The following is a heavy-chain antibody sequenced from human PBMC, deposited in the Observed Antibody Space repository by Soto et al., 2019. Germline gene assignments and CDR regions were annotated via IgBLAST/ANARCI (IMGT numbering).Heavy chain of an antibody. CDR3: AHRRRFCSGNSCYSIWFAP. V-gene: IGHV2-5*02. D-gene: IGHD2-15*01. CDR1: GFSLSTSGVG. Sequence: QITLKESGPTLVKPTQTLTLTCTFSGFSLSTSGVGVGWIRQPPGKALEWLALIYWDDDKRYSPSLKSRLTTTKDPSKNQVVLTMTNMDPVDTATYYCAHRRRFCSGNSCYSIWFAPWGQGTLVTVSS. J-gene: IGHJ5*02. CDR2: IYWDDDK.